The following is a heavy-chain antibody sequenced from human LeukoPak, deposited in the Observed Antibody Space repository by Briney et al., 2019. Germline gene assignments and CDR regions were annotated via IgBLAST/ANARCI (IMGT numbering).Heavy chain of an antibody. Sequence: KPSETLSLTCTVSGGSISSYYWSWIRQPPGKGLEWIGYIYYSGSTNYNPSLKSRVTISVDTSKNQFSLKLSSVTAADTAVYYCARGLGYSYSYYFDYWGQGTLVTVSS. V-gene: IGHV4-59*01. J-gene: IGHJ4*02. CDR3: ARGLGYSYSYYFDY. D-gene: IGHD5-18*01. CDR1: GGSISSYY. CDR2: IYYSGST.